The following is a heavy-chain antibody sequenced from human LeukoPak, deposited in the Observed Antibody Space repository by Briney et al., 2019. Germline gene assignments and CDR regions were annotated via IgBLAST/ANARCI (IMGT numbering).Heavy chain of an antibody. Sequence: SETLSLTCTVSGGSISSYYWSWIRQPPGKGLEWIGYIYYSGSTNYNPSLKSRVTISVDTSKNQFSLKLRSVTAADTAVYYCARVGGCSGGSCYSDAFDIWGQGTMVTVSS. D-gene: IGHD2-15*01. CDR3: ARVGGCSGGSCYSDAFDI. CDR1: GGSISSYY. CDR2: IYYSGST. J-gene: IGHJ3*02. V-gene: IGHV4-59*01.